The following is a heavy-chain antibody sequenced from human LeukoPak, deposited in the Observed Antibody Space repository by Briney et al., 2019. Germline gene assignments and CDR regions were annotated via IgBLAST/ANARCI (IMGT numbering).Heavy chain of an antibody. Sequence: LSGGSLRLSCAASGFTFSSYSMNWVRQAPGKGLEWVSYISSSSSSTIYYADSVKGRFTISRDNAKNSLYLQMNSLRDEDTAVYYCARDAMITFGGVIVIPGSNYFDYWGQGTLVTVSS. CDR1: GFTFSSYS. V-gene: IGHV3-48*02. J-gene: IGHJ4*02. CDR2: ISSSSSSTI. CDR3: ARDAMITFGGVIVIPGSNYFDY. D-gene: IGHD3-16*02.